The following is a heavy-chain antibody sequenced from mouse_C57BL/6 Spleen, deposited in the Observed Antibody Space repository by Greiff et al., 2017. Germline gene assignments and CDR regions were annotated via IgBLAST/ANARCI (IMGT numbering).Heavy chain of an antibody. J-gene: IGHJ4*01. V-gene: IGHV1-26*01. CDR1: GYTFTDYY. Sequence: VQLQQSGPELVKPGASVKISCKASGYTFTDYYMNWVKQSHGKSLEWIGDINPNNGGTSYNQKFKGKATLTVDKSSSTAYMELRSLTSEDSAVYYCARHGRRAMDYWGQGTSVTVSS. CDR2: INPNNGGT. D-gene: IGHD1-1*01. CDR3: ARHGRRAMDY.